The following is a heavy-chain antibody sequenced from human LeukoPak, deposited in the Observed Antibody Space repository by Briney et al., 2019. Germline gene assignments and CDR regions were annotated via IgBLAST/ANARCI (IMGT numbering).Heavy chain of an antibody. CDR2: ISPTGAGT. CDR3: AKYTERAFDI. D-gene: IGHD2-2*02. Sequence: GSLRLSCAASGFTFSDYYMSWIRQAPGKGLEWVSAISPTGAGTYYADSVKGLFTISRDNSKNTLYLQMNSLRAEDTAVYYCAKYTERAFDIWGQGTMVTVSS. CDR1: GFTFSDYY. V-gene: IGHV3-23*01. J-gene: IGHJ3*02.